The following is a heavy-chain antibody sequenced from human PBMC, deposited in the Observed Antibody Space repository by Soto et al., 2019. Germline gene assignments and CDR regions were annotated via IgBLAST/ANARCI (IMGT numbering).Heavy chain of an antibody. CDR2: ISYSGNT. D-gene: IGHD3-3*01. Sequence: PSETLSLTCTVSADSVSSGDYYWSWIRQPPGKGLEWIGDISYSGNTNYNPSLKSRVTMSLDTSKNQFSLKLSSVTSADTAVYFCAREGAFETSYDFWSAHPFRYFDYWGQGTPVTAPQ. J-gene: IGHJ4*02. CDR1: ADSVSSGDYY. V-gene: IGHV4-61*08. CDR3: AREGAFETSYDFWSAHPFRYFDY.